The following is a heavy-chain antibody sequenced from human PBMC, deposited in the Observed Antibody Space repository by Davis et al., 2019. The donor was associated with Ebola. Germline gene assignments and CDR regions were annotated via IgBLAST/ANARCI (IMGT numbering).Heavy chain of an antibody. CDR2: MNPNSGNT. CDR3: ARGLGIAAAGTSC. V-gene: IGHV1-8*02. D-gene: IGHD6-13*01. CDR1: GYTFTSYG. J-gene: IGHJ4*02. Sequence: ASVKVSCKASGYTFTSYGISWVRQAPGQGLEWMGWMNPNSGNTGYAQKFQGRVTMTRNTSISTAYMELSSLRSEDTAVYYCARGLGIAAAGTSCWGQGTLVTVSS.